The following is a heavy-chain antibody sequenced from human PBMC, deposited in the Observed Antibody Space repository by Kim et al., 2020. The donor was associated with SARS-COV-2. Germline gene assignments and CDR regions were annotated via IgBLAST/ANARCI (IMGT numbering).Heavy chain of an antibody. CDR3: SREGDDGSGGCY. CDR2: ISSSSNYT. D-gene: IGHD3-10*01. V-gene: IGHV3-11*05. J-gene: IGHJ4*02. CDR1: GFTFSDYS. Sequence: GGSLRLSCAASGFTFSDYSMNWIRQAPGKGLEWVSYISSSSNYTNYADSVKGRFTISRDNAKNSLFLQMNSLRAEDTAVDYCSREGDDGSGGCYWGQGT.